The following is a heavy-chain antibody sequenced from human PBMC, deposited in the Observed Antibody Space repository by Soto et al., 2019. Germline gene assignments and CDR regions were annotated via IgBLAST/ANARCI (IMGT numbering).Heavy chain of an antibody. CDR1: GFTFDSCD. CDR3: ARGAVMPDS. V-gene: IGHV3-23*01. CDR2: ISASGGST. J-gene: IGHJ4*02. D-gene: IGHD6-19*01. Sequence: EVQLLESGGGLEQPGGSLRLSCAASGFTFDSCDMTWVRQAPGKGLEWVSAISASGGSTFYADSVKGRFTISRDSSKNTLYLQMNSLRAEDTAVYYCARGAVMPDSWGQGTLVTVSS.